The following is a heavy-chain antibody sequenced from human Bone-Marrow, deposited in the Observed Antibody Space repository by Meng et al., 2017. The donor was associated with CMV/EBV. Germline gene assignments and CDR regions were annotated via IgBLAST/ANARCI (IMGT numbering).Heavy chain of an antibody. CDR2: IKSKTDGGTT. V-gene: IGHV3-15*01. CDR3: TTDLSGQWLEAGY. J-gene: IGHJ4*02. Sequence: GESLKISCAASGFTFSSYWMHWVRQAPGKGLEWVGRIKSKTDGGTTDYAAPVKGRFTISRDDSKNTLYLQMNSLKTEDTAVYYCTTDLSGQWLEAGYWGERTLVTVSS. D-gene: IGHD6-19*01. CDR1: GFTFSSYW.